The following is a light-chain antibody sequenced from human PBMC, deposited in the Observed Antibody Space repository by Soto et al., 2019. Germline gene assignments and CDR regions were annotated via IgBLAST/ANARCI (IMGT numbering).Light chain of an antibody. CDR2: DVS. CDR3: QHYKMYSPWT. CDR1: QAITNN. Sequence: DIQLTQSPFFLSASVGDRVTITCRASQAITNNLAWYQQKPGKPPNLLIYDVSSLQSGVPSRFSGSGSGTEFTLTISSLQPDDFATYYCQHYKMYSPWTFGQGTKVDIK. J-gene: IGKJ1*01. V-gene: IGKV1-9*01.